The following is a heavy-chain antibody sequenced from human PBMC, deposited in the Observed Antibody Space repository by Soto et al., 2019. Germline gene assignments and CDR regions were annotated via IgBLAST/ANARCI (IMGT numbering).Heavy chain of an antibody. CDR3: ASFGGYSYGPTPYYFDY. J-gene: IGHJ4*02. CDR2: IYPGDSDT. CDR1: GCSFISYG. D-gene: IGHD5-18*01. Sequence: GVSLRISWKGSGCSFISYGIGWVRQMPGKGLEWMGIIYPGDSDTRYSPSFQGQVTISADKSISTAYLQWSSLKASDTAMYYCASFGGYSYGPTPYYFDYWGQGTLVTVSS. V-gene: IGHV5-51*01.